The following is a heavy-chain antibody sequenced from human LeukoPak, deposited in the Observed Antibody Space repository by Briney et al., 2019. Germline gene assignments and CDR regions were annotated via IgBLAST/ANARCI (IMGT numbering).Heavy chain of an antibody. J-gene: IGHJ4*02. Sequence: SGGSLRLSFAASGFTFSSYATHWVRQAPGKGLEWVAVISYDGSNKYYADSVKGRFTISRDNSKNTLYLQMNSLRAEDAAVYYCARGLAAAGTRGPYWGQGTLVTVSS. V-gene: IGHV3-30-3*01. CDR1: GFTFSSYA. CDR3: ARGLAAAGTRGPY. D-gene: IGHD6-13*01. CDR2: ISYDGSNK.